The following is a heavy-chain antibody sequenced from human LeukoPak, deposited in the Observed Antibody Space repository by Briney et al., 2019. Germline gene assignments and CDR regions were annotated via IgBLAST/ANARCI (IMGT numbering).Heavy chain of an antibody. CDR2: IYYSGST. Sequence: PSETLSLTCTVSGGSISSYYWSWIRQPPGKGLEWIGYIYYSGSTNYNPSLKSRVTMSVDTSKNQFSLQLNSVTPEDTAVYYCARVAVAGTTWGQGTLVTVSS. CDR1: GGSISSYY. D-gene: IGHD6-19*01. V-gene: IGHV4-59*12. CDR3: ARVAVAGTT. J-gene: IGHJ4*02.